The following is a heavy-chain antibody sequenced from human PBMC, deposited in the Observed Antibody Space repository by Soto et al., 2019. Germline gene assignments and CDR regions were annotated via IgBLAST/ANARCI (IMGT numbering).Heavy chain of an antibody. D-gene: IGHD3-16*01. CDR2: ISDSGST. CDR1: VDSVSSASHF. V-gene: IGHV4-61*01. J-gene: IGHJ5*02. Sequence: VQLHESGPGLVQPAETLSLTCAVSVDSVSSASHFWIWVRQPPGKGLDWIEYISDSGSTNFNPSLKSPVTISLHTYNKESSLRLTSVTAADPAMYSCAVDRRKNSYVAPLFDPWGPGVLVT. CDR3: AVDRRKNSYVAPLFDP.